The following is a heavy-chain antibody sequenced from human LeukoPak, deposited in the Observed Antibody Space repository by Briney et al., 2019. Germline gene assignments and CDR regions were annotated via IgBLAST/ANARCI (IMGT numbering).Heavy chain of an antibody. CDR2: IYPGDSDT. CDR1: GYTFSTYW. J-gene: IGHJ4*02. V-gene: IGHV5-51*01. CDR3: ARRSSIATPLFDF. D-gene: IGHD6-6*01. Sequence: GESLKISCKGSGYTFSTYWIAWVRQMPGKGLEWMGIIYPGDSDTRYSPSFQGQVTFSADKSISTAYLQWSSLKASDTAMYYCARRSSIATPLFDFWGQGTLVTVSS.